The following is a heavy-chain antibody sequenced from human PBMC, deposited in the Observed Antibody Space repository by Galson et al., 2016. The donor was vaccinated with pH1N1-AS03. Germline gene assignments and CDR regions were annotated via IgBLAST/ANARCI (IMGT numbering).Heavy chain of an antibody. CDR3: ARWDSSTRYNFDY. V-gene: IGHV4-34*01. CDR1: GGSFSGYY. CDR2: IHHTGIT. Sequence: ETLSLTCDVYGGSFSGYYWSWIRQPPGKGLEWIAEIHHTGITNYNPSLKTRVTISRNTSNNQFSLKMTSVTAADTAVYYCARWDSSTRYNFDYWGQGTLVTGSS. J-gene: IGHJ4*02. D-gene: IGHD6-13*01.